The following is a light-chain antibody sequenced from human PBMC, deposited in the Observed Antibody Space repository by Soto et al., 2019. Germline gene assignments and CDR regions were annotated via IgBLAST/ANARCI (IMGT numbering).Light chain of an antibody. CDR2: DDN. CDR3: GSWDSSLSAYV. Sequence: QSVLTQPPSVSAAPGQKVTISCSGSSSNIGGNSVSLYQQLPGTAPKLLIYDDNKRPSGIPDRFSGSKSGTSATLGITGFQTGDEAYYYCGSWDSSLSAYVFGTGTKVTVL. V-gene: IGLV1-51*01. J-gene: IGLJ1*01. CDR1: SSNIGGNS.